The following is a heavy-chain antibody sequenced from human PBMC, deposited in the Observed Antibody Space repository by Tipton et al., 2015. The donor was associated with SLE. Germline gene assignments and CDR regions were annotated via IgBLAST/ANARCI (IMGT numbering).Heavy chain of an antibody. V-gene: IGHV4-59*01. D-gene: IGHD2/OR15-2a*01. J-gene: IGHJ6*02. Sequence: LRLSCTVSGGSISSYYWSWIRQPPGKGLEWIGYIYYSGSNNYNPSLKSRVTISVDTSKNQFSLKLSSVTAADTAVYYCARDLRSGNGLLLLTGYGMDIWGQGTTVPVSS. CDR3: ARDLRSGNGLLLLTGYGMDI. CDR2: IYYSGSN. CDR1: GGSISSYY.